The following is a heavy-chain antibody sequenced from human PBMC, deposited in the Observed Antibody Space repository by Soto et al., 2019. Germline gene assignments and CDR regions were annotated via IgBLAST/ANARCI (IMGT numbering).Heavy chain of an antibody. D-gene: IGHD3-3*01. J-gene: IGHJ4*02. CDR3: ARWSYLDY. CDR2: ISGSDGKT. Sequence: QPGGSLRLSCTTSGFTFSRSALSWVRQAPGKGLEWVSTISGSDGKTFYADSVKGRFSISRDTSQSTLYLQMNSLRADDTAMYYCARWSYLDYWGQGTRVTVSS. V-gene: IGHV3-23*01. CDR1: GFTFSRSA.